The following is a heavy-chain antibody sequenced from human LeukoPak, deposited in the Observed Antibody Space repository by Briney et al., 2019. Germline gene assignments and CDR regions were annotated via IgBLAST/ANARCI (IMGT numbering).Heavy chain of an antibody. CDR1: GGSISSGGYS. J-gene: IGHJ4*02. V-gene: IGHV4-30-2*01. D-gene: IGHD3-22*01. Sequence: SETLSLTCAVSGGSISSGGYSWSWIRQPPGKGLEWIGYIYHSGSTYYNPSLKSRVTISVDRSKIQFSLKLSSVTAADTAVYYCARAYYYDSSGYYESVMDYWGQGTLVTVSS. CDR2: IYHSGST. CDR3: ARAYYYDSSGYYESVMDY.